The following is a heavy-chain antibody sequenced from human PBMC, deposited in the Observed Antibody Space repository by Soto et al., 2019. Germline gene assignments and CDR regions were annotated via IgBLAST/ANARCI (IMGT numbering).Heavy chain of an antibody. Sequence: GGSLRLSCAASGFTFSSYSMNWVRQAPGKGLEWVSSISSSSSYIYYADSVKGRFTISRDNAKNSLYLQMNSLRAEDTAVYYCAREAAAAGTEGFDYWGKGTLVTVSS. CDR3: AREAAAAGTEGFDY. CDR2: ISSSSSYI. D-gene: IGHD6-13*01. J-gene: IGHJ4*02. CDR1: GFTFSSYS. V-gene: IGHV3-21*01.